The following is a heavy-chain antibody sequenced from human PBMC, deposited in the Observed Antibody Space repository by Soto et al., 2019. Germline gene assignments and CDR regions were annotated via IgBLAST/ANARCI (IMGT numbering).Heavy chain of an antibody. CDR1: GFTFSSYS. J-gene: IGHJ3*02. Sequence: GGSLRLSCAASGFTFSSYSMNWVRQAPGKGLEWVSYISSSSSTIYYADSVKGRFTISRDNAKNSLYLQMNSLRDEDTAVYYCARVPYDSSGYYYGGDAFDIWGQGTMVTVSS. CDR2: ISSSSSTI. D-gene: IGHD3-22*01. V-gene: IGHV3-48*02. CDR3: ARVPYDSSGYYYGGDAFDI.